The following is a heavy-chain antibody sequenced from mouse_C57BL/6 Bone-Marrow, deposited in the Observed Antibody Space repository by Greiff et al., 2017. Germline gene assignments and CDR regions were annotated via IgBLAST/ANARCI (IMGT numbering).Heavy chain of an antibody. CDR2: IDPSDSYT. V-gene: IGHV1-69*01. CDR3: ATDAMDY. CDR1: GYTFTSYW. Sequence: VQLKESGAELVMPGASVKLSCKASGYTFTSYWMHWVKQRPGQGLEWIGEIDPSDSYTNYNQKFKGKSTLTVDKSSSTAYMQLSSLTSEDSAVYYCATDAMDYWGQGTSVTVSS. J-gene: IGHJ4*01.